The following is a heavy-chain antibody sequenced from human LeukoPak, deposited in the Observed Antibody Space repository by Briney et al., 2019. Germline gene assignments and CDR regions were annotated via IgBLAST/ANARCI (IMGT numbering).Heavy chain of an antibody. CDR1: GFTFSSYA. J-gene: IGHJ4*02. V-gene: IGHV3-23*01. Sequence: GGSLRLSCAASGFTFSSYAMSWVRQASGKGLEWVSAISGSGGSTYYADSVKGRFTISRDNSKNTLYLQMNSLRAEDTAVYYCAKDLPYYYDSSGYFSPFDYWGQGTLVTVSS. CDR3: AKDLPYYYDSSGYFSPFDY. D-gene: IGHD3-22*01. CDR2: ISGSGGST.